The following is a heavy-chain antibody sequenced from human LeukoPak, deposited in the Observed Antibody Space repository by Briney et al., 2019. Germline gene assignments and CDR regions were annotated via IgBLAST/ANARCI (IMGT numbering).Heavy chain of an antibody. CDR2: MNPNSGNA. Sequence: ASVKVSCKASGYTFTSYDINWVRQATGQGLEWMGWMNPNSGNAGYAQKFQGRVTMTRNTSISTAYMELSSLRSEDTAVYYCARGGMVRGVEVYYYYGIDVWGQGTTVTVSS. CDR3: ARGGMVRGVEVYYYYGIDV. J-gene: IGHJ6*02. CDR1: GYTFTSYD. V-gene: IGHV1-8*01. D-gene: IGHD3-10*01.